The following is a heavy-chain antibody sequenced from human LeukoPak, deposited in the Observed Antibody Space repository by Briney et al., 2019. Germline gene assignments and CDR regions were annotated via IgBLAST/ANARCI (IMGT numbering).Heavy chain of an antibody. CDR1: GGSISNCY. V-gene: IGHV4-4*09. D-gene: IGHD6-13*01. J-gene: IGHJ5*02. CDR2: GST. Sequence: PSETLSLTCTVSGGSISNCYWSWIRQPPGKGLEWIGGSTNYNPSLKSRVTISIDTSKNQFSLKLNSVTAADTAVYYCARGSSWHRGWFDPWGQGTLVTVSS. CDR3: ARGSSWHRGWFDP.